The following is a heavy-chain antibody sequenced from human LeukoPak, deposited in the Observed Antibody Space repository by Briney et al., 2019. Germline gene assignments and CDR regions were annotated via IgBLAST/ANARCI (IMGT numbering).Heavy chain of an antibody. CDR3: GRGASSGSYWDMRAEYFRH. J-gene: IGHJ1*01. V-gene: IGHV4-4*07. Sequence: PSETLSLTCTVSGHSISKHYWSWIRHPAGEGLEWIGRIYSSGNTNYNPSLQSRLTISLDRANNQFSLRLSSVTAADTAVYYCGRGASSGSYWDMRAEYFRHWGQGALVTVSS. CDR1: GHSISKHY. CDR2: IYSSGNT. D-gene: IGHD1-26*01.